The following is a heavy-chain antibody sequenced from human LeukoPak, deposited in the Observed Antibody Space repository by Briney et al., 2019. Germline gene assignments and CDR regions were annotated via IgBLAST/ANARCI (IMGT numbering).Heavy chain of an antibody. D-gene: IGHD3-10*01. CDR2: IIPIFGTA. J-gene: IGHJ6*02. V-gene: IGHV1-69*13. Sequence: SVKVSCKASGGTFSSYAISWVRQAPGQGLEWMGGIIPIFGTANYAQKFQGRVTITADESTSTAYMELSSLRSEDTAVYYCAREDGYGSGSYPSPYYYYYGMDVWAKGPRSPSP. CDR1: GGTFSSYA. CDR3: AREDGYGSGSYPSPYYYYYGMDV.